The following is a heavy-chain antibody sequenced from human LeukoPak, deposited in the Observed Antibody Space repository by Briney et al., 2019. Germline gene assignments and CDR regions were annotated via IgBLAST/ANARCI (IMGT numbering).Heavy chain of an antibody. CDR3: ARGRAMVRGGNVFDI. CDR1: GFTFSSYE. CDR2: IRSSGSTI. V-gene: IGHV3-48*03. Sequence: GGSLRLSCAASGFTFSSYEMNWVRQAPGKGLEWVSYIRSSGSTIYYADSVKGRFTISRDNAKNSLYLQMSSLRVEDTAVYYCARGRAMVRGGNVFDIWGQGTMVTVSS. J-gene: IGHJ3*02. D-gene: IGHD3-10*01.